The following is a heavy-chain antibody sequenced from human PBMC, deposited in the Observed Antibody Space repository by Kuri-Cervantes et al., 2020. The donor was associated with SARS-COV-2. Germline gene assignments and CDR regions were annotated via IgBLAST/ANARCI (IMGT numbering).Heavy chain of an antibody. Sequence: GESLKISCAASGFTFSSYAMHWVRQAPGKGLEWVAVISYDGSNKYYAGSVKGRFTISRDNSKNTLYLQMNSLRAEDTAVYYCARDPGLQATVTFYYYYGMDVWGQGTTVTVSS. J-gene: IGHJ6*02. CDR1: GFTFSSYA. V-gene: IGHV3-30-3*01. CDR3: ARDPGLQATVTFYYYYGMDV. D-gene: IGHD4-11*01. CDR2: ISYDGSNK.